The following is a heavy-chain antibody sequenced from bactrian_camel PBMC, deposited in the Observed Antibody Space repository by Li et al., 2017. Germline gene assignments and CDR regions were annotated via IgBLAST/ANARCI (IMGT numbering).Heavy chain of an antibody. J-gene: IGHJ4*01. V-gene: IGHV3-2*01. D-gene: IGHD1*01. CDR2: LYTDDSHT. CDR1: GFTFSKYY. CDR3: VALAWGFNY. Sequence: HVQLVESGGGLVQPGGSLRLSCAASGFTFSKYYMGWIPQAPGKGLEWVSSLYTDDSHTYYALSVKGRFTISRANTMNTAYLQMDSLKSEDTAQYYCVALAWGFNYWGHGTQVTVS.